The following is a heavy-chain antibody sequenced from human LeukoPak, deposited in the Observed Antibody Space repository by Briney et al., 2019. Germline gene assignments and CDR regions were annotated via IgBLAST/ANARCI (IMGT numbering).Heavy chain of an antibody. Sequence: SETLSLTCAVSGGSISSGGYSWSWIRQPPGKGLEWIGYIYHSGSTYYNPSLKSRVTISVDRSKNQFSLKLSSVTAADTAVYYCAREANGISAAGTFDYWGQGTLVTVSS. CDR3: AREANGISAAGTFDY. CDR1: GGSISSGGYS. V-gene: IGHV4-30-2*01. CDR2: IYHSGST. D-gene: IGHD6-13*01. J-gene: IGHJ4*02.